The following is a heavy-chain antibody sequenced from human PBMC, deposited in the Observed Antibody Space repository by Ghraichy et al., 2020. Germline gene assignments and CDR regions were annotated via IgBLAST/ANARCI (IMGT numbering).Heavy chain of an antibody. D-gene: IGHD3-3*01. CDR2: ISFDGGNK. J-gene: IGHJ3*02. CDR1: GFTFKNFA. Sequence: GESLNISCAASGFTFKNFAMHWVRQAPGKGLGSVAIISFDGGNKYYVDSVKGRFTISRDTDKNSLYLQMNSLRVEDTAVYYCVRGGGSFDIWGQGTMVTVSA. V-gene: IGHV3-30*07. CDR3: VRGGGSFDI.